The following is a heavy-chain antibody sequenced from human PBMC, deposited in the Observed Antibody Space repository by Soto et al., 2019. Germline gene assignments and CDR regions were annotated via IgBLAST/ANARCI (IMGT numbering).Heavy chain of an antibody. J-gene: IGHJ6*03. CDR1: GYTFTGYY. CDR3: ARGPGVGPSAESKPAYYYYYYMDV. D-gene: IGHD1-26*01. V-gene: IGHV1-2*04. Sequence: ASVKVSCKASGYTFTGYYMHWVRQAPGQGLEWMGWINPNSGGTNYAQKFQGWVTMTRDTSISTAYMEPSRLRSDDTAVYYCARGPGVGPSAESKPAYYYYYYMDVWGKGTTVTVSS. CDR2: INPNSGGT.